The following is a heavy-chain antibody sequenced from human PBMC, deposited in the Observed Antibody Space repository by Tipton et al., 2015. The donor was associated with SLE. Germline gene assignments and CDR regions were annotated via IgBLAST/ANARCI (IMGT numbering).Heavy chain of an antibody. D-gene: IGHD3-10*01. CDR2: IDHSENT. V-gene: IGHV4-59*05. Sequence: TLSLTCSISGASLTSYYCSWIPQPLPGKGLEGIGTIDHSENTDYNPSLKSRVTISLDTSKNQFSRKLRSVTAADTAVYYCVRDITMVPYVWFDPWGQGILVTVSS. CDR1: GASLTSYY. J-gene: IGHJ5*02. CDR3: VRDITMVPYVWFDP.